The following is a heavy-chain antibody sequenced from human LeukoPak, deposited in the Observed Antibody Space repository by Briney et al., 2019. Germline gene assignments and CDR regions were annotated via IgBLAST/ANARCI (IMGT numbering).Heavy chain of an antibody. CDR1: GGSISSYY. D-gene: IGHD3-10*01. CDR3: ARDSRPYYYGSGSYYFDY. J-gene: IGHJ4*02. CDR2: IYYSGST. Sequence: SETLSLTCTVSGGSISSYYWSCIRQPPGKGLEWIGYIYYSGSTNYNPSLKSRVTISVDTSKNQFSLKLSSVTAADTAVYYCARDSRPYYYGSGSYYFDYWGQGTLVTVSS. V-gene: IGHV4-59*01.